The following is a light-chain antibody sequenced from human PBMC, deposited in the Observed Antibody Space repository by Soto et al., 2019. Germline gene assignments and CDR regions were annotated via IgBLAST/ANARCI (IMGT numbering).Light chain of an antibody. J-gene: IGKJ1*01. CDR1: PAIASF. V-gene: IGKV1-9*01. Sequence: IQLTQSPFSLSASVGDRVTITCRASPAIASFLAWYQQKPGTAPKLLIYGASTLQSGVPSRFSGSRSGTDYTLTIGSLQPEDFATYYCQQLNGSPWTFGQGTKVDIK. CDR3: QQLNGSPWT. CDR2: GAS.